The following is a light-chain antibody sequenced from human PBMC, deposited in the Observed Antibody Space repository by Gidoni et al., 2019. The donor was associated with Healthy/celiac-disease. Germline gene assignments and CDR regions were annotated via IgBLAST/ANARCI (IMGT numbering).Light chain of an antibody. Sequence: DIVMTQTPDPLAVSLGERATINCKSSQSVLYSSNNKNYLAWYQQKPGQPPKLLIYCASTRESGVPDRFSGSGSGTDFTLTISSLQAEDVAVYYCQQYYSNPRTFGQGTKVEIK. J-gene: IGKJ1*01. V-gene: IGKV4-1*01. CDR3: QQYYSNPRT. CDR1: QSVLYSSNNKNY. CDR2: CAS.